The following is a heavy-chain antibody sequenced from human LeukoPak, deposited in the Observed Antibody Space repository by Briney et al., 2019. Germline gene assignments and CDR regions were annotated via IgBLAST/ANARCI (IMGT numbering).Heavy chain of an antibody. CDR2: ISGSGGST. V-gene: IGHV3-23*01. J-gene: IGHJ4*02. CDR1: GFIFSNSV. D-gene: IGHD1-7*01. Sequence: GGSLRLSGAASGFIFSNSVMTWVRQPPGKGLEWVSGISGSGGSTDYAGSVKGRFTISRDNSRNTLYLQINSLRAEDTALYYCAKAGWNWYFDSWGQGTLVTVSS. CDR3: AKAGWNWYFDS.